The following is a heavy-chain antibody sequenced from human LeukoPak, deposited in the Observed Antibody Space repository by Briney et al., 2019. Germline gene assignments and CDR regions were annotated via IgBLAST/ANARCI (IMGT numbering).Heavy chain of an antibody. D-gene: IGHD5-12*01. CDR2: IWYDGGNK. V-gene: IGHV3-33*06. CDR1: GFTFSSYG. Sequence: TGGSLRLSCAASGFTFSSYGMHWVRQAPGKGLEWVAAIWYDGGNKYYADSVKGRFTISRDNSKNTLYLQMNSLRAEDTAVYYCAKHYSGYDLWYFDYWGQGTLVTVSS. J-gene: IGHJ4*02. CDR3: AKHYSGYDLWYFDY.